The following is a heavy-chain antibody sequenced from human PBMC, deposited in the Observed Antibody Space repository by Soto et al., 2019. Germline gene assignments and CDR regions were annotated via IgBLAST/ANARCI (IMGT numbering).Heavy chain of an antibody. CDR2: IPSDGRDV. CDR3: TRDDSGLGIDY. CDR1: GFNFRDFW. J-gene: IGHJ4*02. Sequence: GESLKIYCEASGFNFRDFWMHWVRQPPGRGPEWVSNIPSDGRDVSYADSVRGRFTISRDDARNTLYLQMSDLRVEDTAIYYCTRDDSGLGIDYWGQGTQVTVSS. V-gene: IGHV3-74*01. D-gene: IGHD1-26*01.